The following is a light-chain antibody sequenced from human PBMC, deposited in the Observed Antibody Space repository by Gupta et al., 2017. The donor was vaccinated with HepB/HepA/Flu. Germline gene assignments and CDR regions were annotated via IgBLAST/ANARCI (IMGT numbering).Light chain of an antibody. CDR3: RSRDSSGTRGV. J-gene: IGLJ2*01. Sequence: SSELTQDPTVSVALGQTVRITCQGDGIRKYYASWYQQKPRPAPVLRSAGNNSRPSGIPDRFSGSSSGTTASPYITGDQSEDEADYYGRSRDSSGTRGVVGGGTNLIVL. CDR1: GIRKYY. CDR2: GNN. V-gene: IGLV3-19*01.